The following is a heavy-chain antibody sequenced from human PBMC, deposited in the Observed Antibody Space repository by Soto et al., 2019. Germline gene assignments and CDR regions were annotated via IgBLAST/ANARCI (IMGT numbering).Heavy chain of an antibody. CDR3: ARGGYCSSTSCYSEDYYYYGMDV. Sequence: SETLSLTCTVSGGSISSYYWSWIRQPAGKGLEWIGRIYTSGSTNYNPSLKSRVTMSVDTSKNQFSLKLSSVTAADTAVYYCARGGYCSSTSCYSEDYYYYGMDVWGQGTAVTVSS. CDR1: GGSISSYY. J-gene: IGHJ6*02. V-gene: IGHV4-4*07. D-gene: IGHD2-2*01. CDR2: IYTSGST.